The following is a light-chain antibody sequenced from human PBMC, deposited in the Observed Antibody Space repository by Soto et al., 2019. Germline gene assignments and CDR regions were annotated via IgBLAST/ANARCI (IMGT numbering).Light chain of an antibody. Sequence: ERVMTQSPATLSVSPGERATLSCRASQSLSSNLAWYQQKPGQAPRLLLYGASTRDTGIPARFTGSGSGTEFTLTISSLQSEDFAVYYCQQYNGWPPLFGPGTKVDIK. CDR3: QQYNGWPPL. J-gene: IGKJ3*01. V-gene: IGKV3-15*01. CDR1: QSLSSN. CDR2: GAS.